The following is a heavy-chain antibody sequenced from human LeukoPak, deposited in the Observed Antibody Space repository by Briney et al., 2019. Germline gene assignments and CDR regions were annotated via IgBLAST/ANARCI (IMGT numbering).Heavy chain of an antibody. Sequence: SVKVSCKASGCTFTSYGISWVRQAPGQGLEWMGRIIPILGIANYAQKFQGRVTITADKSTSTAYMELSSLRSEDTAVYYCARDLRKSGDYSPFDYWGQGTLVTVSS. J-gene: IGHJ4*02. CDR3: ARDLRKSGDYSPFDY. CDR2: IIPILGIA. V-gene: IGHV1-69*04. D-gene: IGHD4-4*01. CDR1: GCTFTSYG.